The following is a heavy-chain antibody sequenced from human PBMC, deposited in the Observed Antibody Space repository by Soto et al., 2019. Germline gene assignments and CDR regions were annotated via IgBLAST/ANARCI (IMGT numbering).Heavy chain of an antibody. D-gene: IGHD3-22*01. CDR2: IYYSGIT. CDR1: GGSISSGTYY. V-gene: IGHV4-31*03. CDR3: ARGRAYYYDGSGYYLDAFDI. Sequence: SETLSLNCTVSGGSISSGTYYWSWIRQHPGKGLEWIGYIYYSGITYYNPSLKSRVTVSVDTSKNQFSLRLSSVTAADTAVFYCARGRAYYYDGSGYYLDAFDIWGQGTMVTVSS. J-gene: IGHJ3*02.